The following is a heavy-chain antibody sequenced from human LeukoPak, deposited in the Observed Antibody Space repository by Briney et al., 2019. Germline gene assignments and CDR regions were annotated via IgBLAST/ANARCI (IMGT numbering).Heavy chain of an antibody. J-gene: IGHJ6*03. CDR2: IYYSGST. CDR1: GGSISSYY. CDR3: ARDFYGDYSDPPYYYYYYYMDV. V-gene: IGHV4-59*01. D-gene: IGHD4-17*01. Sequence: SETLSLTCTVSGGSISSYYWSWIRQPPGKGLEWIGYIYYSGSTNYNPSLKSRVTISVDTSKNQFSLKLSSVTAADTAVYYCARDFYGDYSDPPYYYYYYYMDVWGKGTTVTISS.